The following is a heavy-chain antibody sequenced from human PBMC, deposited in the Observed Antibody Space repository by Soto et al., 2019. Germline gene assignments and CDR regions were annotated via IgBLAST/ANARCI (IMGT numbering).Heavy chain of an antibody. J-gene: IGHJ4*02. CDR2: IIPILGIA. D-gene: IGHD3-10*01. CDR3: ARVGSGRY. V-gene: IGHV1-69*02. CDR1: GGTFSSYT. Sequence: QVQLVQSGAEVKKPGSSVKVSCKASGGTFSSYTISWVRQAPGQGLELMGRIIPILGIANYAQKFQGRVTITADKSTSTAYMELSSLRSEDTAVYYCARVGSGRYWGQGTLVTVSS.